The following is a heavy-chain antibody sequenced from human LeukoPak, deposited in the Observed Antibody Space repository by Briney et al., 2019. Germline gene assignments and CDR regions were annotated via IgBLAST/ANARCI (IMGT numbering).Heavy chain of an antibody. J-gene: IGHJ4*02. CDR3: ARVGALDFGDAHFDY. D-gene: IGHD4-17*01. CDR2: ISYDGSNK. V-gene: IGHV3-30*03. CDR1: GFTFSSYW. Sequence: GGSLRLSCAASGFTFSSYWMSWVRQAPGKGLEWVAVISYDGSNKYYEDSVRGRFTISRDNFKNTLYLQMDSLKIEDTGVYYCARVGALDFGDAHFDYWGQGTLVTVSS.